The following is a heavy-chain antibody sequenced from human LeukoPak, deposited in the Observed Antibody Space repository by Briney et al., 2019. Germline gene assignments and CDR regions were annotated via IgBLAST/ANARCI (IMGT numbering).Heavy chain of an antibody. CDR2: IYYSGST. J-gene: IGHJ4*02. Sequence: PSETLSLTCTVSGGSISSGDYYWSWIRQPPGKGLEWIGYIYYSGSTYYNPSLKSRVTISVDTSKNQFSLKLSSVTAADTAVYYCARGGYYDSSGPTRPTGFDYWGQGTLVTVSS. V-gene: IGHV4-30-4*01. CDR3: ARGGYYDSSGPTRPTGFDY. D-gene: IGHD3-22*01. CDR1: GGSISSGDYY.